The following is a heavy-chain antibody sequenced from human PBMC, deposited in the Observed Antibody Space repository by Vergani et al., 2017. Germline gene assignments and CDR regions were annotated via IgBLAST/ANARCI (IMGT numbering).Heavy chain of an antibody. CDR1: GITFKNAW. CDR3: TREGYSSGWYRMEYYYGMDV. V-gene: IGHV3-15*01. CDR2: IRSKNDGGTA. J-gene: IGHJ6*02. Sequence: EVQVVESGGGLIKPGGSLRLSCVVSGITFKNAWINWVRQAPGKGLEWIGRIRSKNDGGTADYAAPLKGRFTISRDDSKDSAFLLVNNLKTEDTAVYYCTREGYSSGWYRMEYYYGMDVWGQGTTVTVSS. D-gene: IGHD6-19*01.